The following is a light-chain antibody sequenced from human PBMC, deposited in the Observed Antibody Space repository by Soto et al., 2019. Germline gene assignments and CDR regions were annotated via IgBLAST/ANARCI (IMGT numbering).Light chain of an antibody. CDR3: QQYSSYPLP. CDR1: QSIRSW. CDR2: SSS. J-gene: IGKJ4*01. Sequence: DIPRTQSPSSLSASVGDIVTIICRASQSIRSWLDGYQQKPGKAPKLLIYSSSRLEGGVPSSFSGSGSGTELTLTITNLQADDFAAYHCQQYSSYPLPFGGGTKVEIK. V-gene: IGKV1-5*03.